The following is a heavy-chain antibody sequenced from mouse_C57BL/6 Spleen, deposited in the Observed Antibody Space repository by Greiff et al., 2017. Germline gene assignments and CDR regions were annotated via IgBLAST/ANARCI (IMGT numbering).Heavy chain of an antibody. D-gene: IGHD2-4*01. Sequence: QVQLKQPGAELVLPGASVKLSCKASGYTFTSYWMHWVKQRPGQGLEWIGEIDPSDSYTNYNQKFKGKSTLTVDKSSSTAYMQLSSLTSEDSAVYYCARWDYDRYFDVWGTGTTVTVSS. CDR2: IDPSDSYT. J-gene: IGHJ1*03. V-gene: IGHV1-69*01. CDR3: ARWDYDRYFDV. CDR1: GYTFTSYW.